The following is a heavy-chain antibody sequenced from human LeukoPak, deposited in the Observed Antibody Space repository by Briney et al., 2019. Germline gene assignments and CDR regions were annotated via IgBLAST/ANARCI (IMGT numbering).Heavy chain of an antibody. J-gene: IGHJ4*02. Sequence: ASVKVSCKASGYTFTSYAMHWVRQAPGQRLEWMGWINAGNGNTKYSQKFQGRVTITRDTSASTAYMELSSLRSEDTAVYYCARVEGSWLYHPAGIDYWGQGTLVTVSS. CDR2: INAGNGNT. V-gene: IGHV1-3*01. D-gene: IGHD6-13*01. CDR3: ARVEGSWLYHPAGIDY. CDR1: GYTFTSYA.